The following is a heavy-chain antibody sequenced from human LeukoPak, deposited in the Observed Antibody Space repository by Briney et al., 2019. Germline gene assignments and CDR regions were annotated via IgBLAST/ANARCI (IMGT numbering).Heavy chain of an antibody. CDR1: GGSITGYY. CDR3: ARHAPVPLYQRDMDV. V-gene: IGHV4-59*08. J-gene: IGHJ6*02. D-gene: IGHD2-2*01. CDR2: IYSSGAT. Sequence: SETLSLTCTVSGGSITGYYWSCMRQPPGKGLEWLGYIYSSGATLYNPSLNSRVTMSVDTSKNQFSLKLSSVTAADTAVYYCARHAPVPLYQRDMDVWGQGTTVTVSS.